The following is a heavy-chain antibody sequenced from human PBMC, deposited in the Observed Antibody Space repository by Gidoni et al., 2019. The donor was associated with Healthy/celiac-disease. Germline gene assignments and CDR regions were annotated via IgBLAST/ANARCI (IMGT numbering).Heavy chain of an antibody. CDR2: IYHSGST. D-gene: IGHD3-16*02. CDR1: GGSTSISNW. Sequence: QVQLQESGPGLVKPSGTLSLTCAVSGGSTSISNWLSWVRQPPGKGLEWIGEIYHSGSTNYNPSLKSRVTISVDKSKNQFSLKLSSVTAADTAVYYCAGPYYDYIWGSYRGGDAFDIWGQGTMVTVSS. J-gene: IGHJ3*02. CDR3: AGPYYDYIWGSYRGGDAFDI. V-gene: IGHV4-4*02.